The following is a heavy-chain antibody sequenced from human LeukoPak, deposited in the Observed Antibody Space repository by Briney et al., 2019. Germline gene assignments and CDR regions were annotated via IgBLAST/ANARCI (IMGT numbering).Heavy chain of an antibody. Sequence: ASVKVTCKASGYTFTSYDINWVRPATGQGLEWMGWMNPNSGNTGYAQKFQGRVTITRNTSISTAYMELSSLRSEDTAVYYCARQIAARGGYYYMDVWGKGTTVTVSS. CDR3: ARQIAARGGYYYMDV. CDR2: MNPNSGNT. V-gene: IGHV1-8*03. J-gene: IGHJ6*03. D-gene: IGHD6-6*01. CDR1: GYTFTSYD.